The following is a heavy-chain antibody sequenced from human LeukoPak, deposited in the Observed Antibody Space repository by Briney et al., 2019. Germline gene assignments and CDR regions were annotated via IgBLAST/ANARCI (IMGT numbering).Heavy chain of an antibody. J-gene: IGHJ5*02. CDR3: AREVEQQLVLYWFDP. CDR2: IIPIFGTA. D-gene: IGHD6-13*01. V-gene: IGHV1-69*05. CDR1: GGTFSSYA. Sequence: SVKVSCKAFGGTFSSYAISWVRQAPGQGLEWMGRIIPIFGTANYAQKFQGRVTITTDESTSTAYMELSSLRSEDTAVYYCAREVEQQLVLYWFDPWGQGTLVTVSS.